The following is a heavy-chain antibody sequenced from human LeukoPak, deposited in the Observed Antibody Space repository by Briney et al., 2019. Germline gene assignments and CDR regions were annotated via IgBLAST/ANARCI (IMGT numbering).Heavy chain of an antibody. D-gene: IGHD1-26*01. CDR1: GYSISSGYY. CDR2: IYHSGST. CDR3: ARDSGSYDY. Sequence: KPSETLSLTCTVSGYSISSGYYWGWIRQPPGMGLEWIGSIYHSGSTYYNPSLKSRVTISVDTSKNQFSLKLSSVTAADTAVYYCARDSGSYDYWGQGTLVTVSS. J-gene: IGHJ4*02. V-gene: IGHV4-38-2*02.